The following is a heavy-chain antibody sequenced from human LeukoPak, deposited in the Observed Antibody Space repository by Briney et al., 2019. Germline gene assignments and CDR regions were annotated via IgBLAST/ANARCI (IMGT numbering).Heavy chain of an antibody. D-gene: IGHD3-10*01. V-gene: IGHV1-2*02. J-gene: IGHJ5*02. CDR1: GYTFTGYY. CDR2: INPNSGGT. Sequence: GASVKVSCKASGYTFTGYYMHWVRQAPGQGLEWMGWINPNSGGTNYAQKFQGRVTMTRNTSISTAYMELSSLRSEDTAVYYCALEDPYGSGSYYTWGQGTLVTVSS. CDR3: ALEDPYGSGSYYT.